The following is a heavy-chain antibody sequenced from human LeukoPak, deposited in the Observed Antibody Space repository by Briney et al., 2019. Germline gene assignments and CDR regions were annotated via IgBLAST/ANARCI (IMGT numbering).Heavy chain of an antibody. CDR2: INWNGGST. CDR3: ARDGYSGYDSQDDY. CDR1: GFTFDDYG. Sequence: SGGSLRLSCAVSGFTFDDYGMSWVRQAPGKGLEWVSGINWNGGSTGYADSVKGRFTISRDNAKNSLYLQMNSLRAEDTALYYCARDGYSGYDSQDDYWGQGTLVTVSS. D-gene: IGHD5-12*01. J-gene: IGHJ4*02. V-gene: IGHV3-20*04.